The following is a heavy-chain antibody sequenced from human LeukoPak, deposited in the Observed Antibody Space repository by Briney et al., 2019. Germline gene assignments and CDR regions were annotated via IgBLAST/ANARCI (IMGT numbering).Heavy chain of an antibody. J-gene: IGHJ4*02. Sequence: ASVKVSCKASGGTVINYAISWVRQAPGQGLEWMGGIIPIFGTANYAQKFQGRVTITADESTSTAYMELSSLRSEDTAVYYCARDGDSGSYWTRPSFDYWGQGTLVTVSS. CDR3: ARDGDSGSYWTRPSFDY. CDR1: GGTVINYA. D-gene: IGHD1-26*01. V-gene: IGHV1-69*13. CDR2: IIPIFGTA.